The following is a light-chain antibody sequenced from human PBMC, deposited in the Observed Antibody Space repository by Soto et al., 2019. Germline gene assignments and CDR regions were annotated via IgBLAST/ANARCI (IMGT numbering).Light chain of an antibody. CDR2: DVR. Sequence: QSVLTQPASVSGSPAQSITISCTGTSSYVGGYNYVSGYQQHPGKAPKLMIYDVRNRPSGVSNRFSGSKSVNTASLTISGLQAEDEADYYCSSYTTISTYAFGTGTKVTVL. J-gene: IGLJ1*01. CDR1: SSYVGGYNY. V-gene: IGLV2-14*01. CDR3: SSYTTISTYA.